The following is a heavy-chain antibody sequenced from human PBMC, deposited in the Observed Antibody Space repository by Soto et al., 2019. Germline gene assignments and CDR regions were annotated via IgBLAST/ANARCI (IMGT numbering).Heavy chain of an antibody. CDR3: ARGGLRCIPGTTFINYYSDF. D-gene: IGHD1-1*01. J-gene: IGHJ4*02. V-gene: IGHV1-18*01. CDR1: GYTISDYG. CDR2: INAKSGNT. Sequence: QVQLLQSGAEVKKPGASVKVSCKASGYTISDYGLNWVRQAPGQGLEWMGRINAKSGNTNYAQRFQDRVTMTTDTSTSTAYIEVRGLRPDDTAVYYCARGGLRCIPGTTFINYYSDFRGQGTLVSVSS.